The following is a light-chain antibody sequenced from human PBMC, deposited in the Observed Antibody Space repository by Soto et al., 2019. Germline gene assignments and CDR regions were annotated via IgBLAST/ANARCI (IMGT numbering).Light chain of an antibody. V-gene: IGKV1-5*01. CDR3: QQYSTYAT. Sequence: DIHMTQSPSTLSASVGDRVTITCRASQSLSNWLAWYQQKPGKAPKLLIFDVSSLESGVPSRFSGSGSGTEFTLTISSLQPDDFATYYCQQYSTYATFGQGTKVDIK. CDR1: QSLSNW. CDR2: DVS. J-gene: IGKJ1*01.